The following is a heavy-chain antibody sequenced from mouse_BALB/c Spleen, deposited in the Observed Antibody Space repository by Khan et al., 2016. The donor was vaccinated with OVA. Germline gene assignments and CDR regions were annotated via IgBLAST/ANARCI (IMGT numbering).Heavy chain of an antibody. D-gene: IGHD2-1*01. V-gene: IGHV5-6-3*01. CDR2: INTNVGST. J-gene: IGHJ2*01. CDR3: ARVGIIYYGNYAYYFDY. Sequence: VQLKQSGGGLVQPGGSLKLSCAASGFTFSSYGMSWVRQTPDKRLELVATINTNVGSTYYPDSVKGRFTISRDNAKNTLYLQMSSLKSEDTAMYYCARVGIIYYGNYAYYFDYWGQGTTLTGSS. CDR1: GFTFSSYG.